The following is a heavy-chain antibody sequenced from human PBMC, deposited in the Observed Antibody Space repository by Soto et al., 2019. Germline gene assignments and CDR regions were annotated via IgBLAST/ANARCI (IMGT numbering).Heavy chain of an antibody. CDR3: AKDQFEEESSGWYYFGY. D-gene: IGHD6-19*01. J-gene: IGHJ4*02. CDR2: ISYDGSNK. CDR1: GFTFSSYG. Sequence: GGSLRLSCAASGFTFSSYGMHWVRQAPGKGLEWVAVISYDGSNKYYADSVKGRFTISRDNSKNTLYLQMNSLRAEDTAVYYCAKDQFEEESSGWYYFGYWGQGTLVTVSS. V-gene: IGHV3-30*18.